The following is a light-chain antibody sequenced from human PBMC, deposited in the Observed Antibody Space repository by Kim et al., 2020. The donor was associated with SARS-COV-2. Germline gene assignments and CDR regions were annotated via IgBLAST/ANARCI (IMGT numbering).Light chain of an antibody. V-gene: IGKV4-1*01. Sequence: DIVMTQSPASLAVSLGERATVNCKSSQSIFSTSKRKNLLSWYQQQPGQPPKLLISWASSRESGVPDRFNGSGSGTDFTLTIAALQAEDVAIYFCQQSFDLPPTFGGGTKVDIK. CDR1: QSIFSTSKRKNL. J-gene: IGKJ4*01. CDR2: WAS. CDR3: QQSFDLPPT.